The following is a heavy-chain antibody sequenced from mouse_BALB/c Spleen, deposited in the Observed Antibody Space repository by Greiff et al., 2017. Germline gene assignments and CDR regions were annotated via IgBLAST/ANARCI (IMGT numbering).Heavy chain of an antibody. CDR2: IDPANGNT. CDR1: GFNIKDTY. CDR3: ARGGRLQVVAY. Sequence: EVQLQQSGAELVKPGASVKLSCTASGFNIKDTYMHWVKQRPEQGLEWIGRIDPANGNTKYDPKFQGKATITADTSSNTAYLQLSSLTSEDTAVYYCARGGRLQVVAYWGQGTLVTVAA. J-gene: IGHJ3*01. V-gene: IGHV14-3*02. D-gene: IGHD1-2*01.